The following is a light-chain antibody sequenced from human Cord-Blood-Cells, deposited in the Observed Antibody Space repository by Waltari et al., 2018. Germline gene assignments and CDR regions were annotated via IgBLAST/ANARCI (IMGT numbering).Light chain of an antibody. J-gene: IGKJ1*01. V-gene: IGKV1-39*01. CDR1: QSISSY. CDR3: QQSYSTPWT. Sequence: DIQMTQSPSSLSASVGDRVTITCRASQSISSYLNWYQQKPGKAPKLRIYAASSLQSGVPSRFSGSGSGTDFTLTISSLQPEDFATYYCQQSYSTPWTFGQGTKVEI. CDR2: AAS.